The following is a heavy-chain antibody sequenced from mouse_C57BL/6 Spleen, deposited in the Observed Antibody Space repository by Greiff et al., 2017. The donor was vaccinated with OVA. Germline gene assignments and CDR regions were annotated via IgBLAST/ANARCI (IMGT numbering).Heavy chain of an antibody. CDR1: GFTFSSYA. Sequence: EVQGVESGGGLVKPGGSLKLSCAASGFTFSSYAMSWVRQTTSKMLEWVSTISDGGSYHYYPDNVKGRFTISRDNAKNNLYLQMSHLKSEDTAMYYCARRKLTGYYFDYWGQGTTLTVSS. CDR2: ISDGGSYH. J-gene: IGHJ2*01. D-gene: IGHD4-1*01. CDR3: ARRKLTGYYFDY. V-gene: IGHV5-4*01.